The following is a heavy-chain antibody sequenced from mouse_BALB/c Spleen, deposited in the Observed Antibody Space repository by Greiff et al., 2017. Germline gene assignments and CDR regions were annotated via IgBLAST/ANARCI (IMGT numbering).Heavy chain of an antibody. CDR3: ARSGGSYSSFAY. D-gene: IGHD1-1*02. CDR1: GYSITSYYA. J-gene: IGHJ3*01. Sequence: VQLKESGPGLVKPSQSLSLTCNVTGYSITSYYAWYWIRQIPGNLLEWMGDISYSGSTSYNPTLKSRISFTRDTSKNQFFLQLNSVTTEDTATYYCARSGGSYSSFAYWGQGTPVTVSA. CDR2: ISYSGST. V-gene: IGHV3-2*02.